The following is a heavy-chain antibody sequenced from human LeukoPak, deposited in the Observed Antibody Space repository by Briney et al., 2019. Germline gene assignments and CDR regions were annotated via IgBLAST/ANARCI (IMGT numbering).Heavy chain of an antibody. D-gene: IGHD3-16*01. Sequence: SETLSLTCAVYGGSFSGYYWSWIRQPPGKGLEWIGEINHSGSTNYNPSLKSRVTISVDTSKNQFSLELSSVTAADTSVYYCARGLKGGYVGTRVLNYWGQGTLVTVSS. J-gene: IGHJ4*02. V-gene: IGHV4-34*01. CDR3: ARGLKGGYVGTRVLNY. CDR1: GGSFSGYY. CDR2: INHSGST.